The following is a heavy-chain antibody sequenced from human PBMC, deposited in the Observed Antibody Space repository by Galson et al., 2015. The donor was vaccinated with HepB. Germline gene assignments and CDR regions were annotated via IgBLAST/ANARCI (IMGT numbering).Heavy chain of an antibody. Sequence: SVKVSCKVSGYTLTEFSMHWVRQAPGKGLEWMGRFDPENGETIYAQKFQGRVTMTEDTSIDTAYMEVNSLRSEDTAVYYCATVVRFLDWLPATYWGQGTLVTVSS. CDR3: ATVVRFLDWLPATY. CDR1: GYTLTEFS. D-gene: IGHD3/OR15-3a*01. J-gene: IGHJ4*02. V-gene: IGHV1-24*01. CDR2: FDPENGET.